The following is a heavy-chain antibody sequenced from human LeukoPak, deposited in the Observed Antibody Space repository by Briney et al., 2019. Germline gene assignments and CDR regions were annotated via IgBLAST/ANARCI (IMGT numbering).Heavy chain of an antibody. CDR3: ARRWLGDPYGMDV. J-gene: IGHJ6*02. CDR2: IGGVSESF. CDR1: GFIFSNYA. D-gene: IGHD3-10*01. Sequence: LSGGSLRLSCAASGFIFSNYAMTWVRQAPGKGLEWVSIIGGVSESFYYADSVKGRFTVSRDNSKDTLYLQINSLRDEDTAVYYCARRWLGDPYGMDVWGQGTTVSVSS. V-gene: IGHV3-23*01.